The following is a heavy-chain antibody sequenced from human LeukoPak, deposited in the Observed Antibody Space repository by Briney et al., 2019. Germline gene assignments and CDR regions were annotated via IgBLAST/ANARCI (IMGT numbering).Heavy chain of an antibody. CDR2: LRGNGDT. D-gene: IGHD1-1*01. J-gene: IGHJ4*02. V-gene: IGHV3-23*01. Sequence: GGSLTLSCAASGFTFSSYAMSWVREAPARGLEWVSSLRGNGDTFYADSVKGRFTLSRDDSRNTVYLQLNNLRVEDTAIYYCVKASWVSNADAVLWGQGTVVTVSS. CDR1: GFTFSSYA. CDR3: VKASWVSNADAVL.